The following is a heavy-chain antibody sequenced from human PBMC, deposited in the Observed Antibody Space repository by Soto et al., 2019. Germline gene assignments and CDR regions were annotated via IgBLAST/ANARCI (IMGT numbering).Heavy chain of an antibody. J-gene: IGHJ6*02. V-gene: IGHV4-31*03. CDR1: GGSLSSGAYY. CDR3: ARDRRFLEWFPPIPPDV. CDR2: IYYSGST. D-gene: IGHD3-3*01. Sequence: SETLSLTCTVSGGSLSSGAYYWSWIRQHPGKGLEWIGYIYYSGSTYYNPSLESRVTLSVDTSTKQFSLKVSSVTAADTAVYYCARDRRFLEWFPPIPPDVWGQGTTVTVS.